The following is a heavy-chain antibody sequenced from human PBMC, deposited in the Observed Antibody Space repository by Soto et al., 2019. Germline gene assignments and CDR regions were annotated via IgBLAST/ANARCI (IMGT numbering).Heavy chain of an antibody. Sequence: GASVKVSCKASGGTFSSYAISWVRRAPGQGLEWMGGIIPIFGTANYAQKFQGRVTITADKSTSTAYMELSSLRSEDTAVYYCARDPLKYSSSSDWFDPWGQGTLVTVSS. CDR1: GGTFSSYA. CDR2: IIPIFGTA. D-gene: IGHD6-6*01. V-gene: IGHV1-69*06. J-gene: IGHJ5*02. CDR3: ARDPLKYSSSSDWFDP.